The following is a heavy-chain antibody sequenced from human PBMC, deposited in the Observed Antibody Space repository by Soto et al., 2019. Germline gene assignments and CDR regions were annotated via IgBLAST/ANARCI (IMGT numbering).Heavy chain of an antibody. Sequence: ASVKVSCKASGGTFSSYAISWVRQAPGQGLEWMGGIIPIFGTANYAQKSQGRVTITADESTSTAYMELSSLRSEDTAVYYCARAWAYYGSSVYYPKHYFDYWGHGTLVTVSS. J-gene: IGHJ4*01. CDR3: ARAWAYYGSSVYYPKHYFDY. CDR2: IIPIFGTA. CDR1: GGTFSSYA. V-gene: IGHV1-69*13. D-gene: IGHD3-22*01.